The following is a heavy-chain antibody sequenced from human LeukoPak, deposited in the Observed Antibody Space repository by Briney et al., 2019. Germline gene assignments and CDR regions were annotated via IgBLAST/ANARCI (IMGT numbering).Heavy chain of an antibody. CDR3: ARYTGTNWGYSFDY. Sequence: SETLSLTCAVSGYSISSGYYWCWIRQPPGKGLEWIATIHHSGMTYYNPSLKSRVTISVDTSKNQFSLKLSSVTAAGTAVYYCARYTGTNWGYSFDYWGQGTLVTVSS. J-gene: IGHJ4*02. CDR1: GYSISSGYY. D-gene: IGHD7-27*01. V-gene: IGHV4-38-2*01. CDR2: IHHSGMT.